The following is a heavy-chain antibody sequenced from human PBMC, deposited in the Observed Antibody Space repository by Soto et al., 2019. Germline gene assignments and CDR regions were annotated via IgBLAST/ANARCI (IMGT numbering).Heavy chain of an antibody. CDR1: GFTFVSYA. D-gene: IGHD1-1*01. CDR2: ISGSGGST. J-gene: IGHJ4*02. CDR3: AKHTHTIH. Sequence: EVQLLESGGGLVQPGGSLRLSCAGSGFTFVSYAMSWVRQAPGKGLERVSAISGSGGSTYYADSVKGRFTISRDNSKNTLYLQMDSLRVEDTAVYYCAKHTHTIHWGQGTLVTVSS. V-gene: IGHV3-23*01.